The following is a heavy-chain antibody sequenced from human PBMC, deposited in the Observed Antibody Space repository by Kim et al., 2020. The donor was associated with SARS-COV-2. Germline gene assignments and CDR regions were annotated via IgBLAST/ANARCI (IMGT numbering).Heavy chain of an antibody. CDR3: ASSPLYYYGSGDY. Sequence: SVKVSCKASGGTFSSYAISWVRQAPGQGLEWMGGIIPIFGTANYAQKFQGRVTITADESTSTAYMELSSLRSEDTAVYYCASSPLYYYGSGDYWGQGTLVTVSS. CDR2: IIPIFGTA. J-gene: IGHJ4*02. CDR1: GGTFSSYA. V-gene: IGHV1-69*13. D-gene: IGHD3-10*01.